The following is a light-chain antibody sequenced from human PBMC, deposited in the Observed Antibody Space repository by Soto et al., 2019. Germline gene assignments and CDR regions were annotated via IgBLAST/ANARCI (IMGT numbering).Light chain of an antibody. CDR2: PAS. J-gene: IGKJ1*01. CDR1: QSVSTS. CDR3: QHYYNWPPT. Sequence: EIVMTQSPATLSVSPGERATLSCRASQSVSTSLAWYQQKPGQAPRLLIYPASARATGIPARFSGSGSGTEFTLTISSLQSEDFAIYYCQHYYNWPPTFGQGTRVEIK. V-gene: IGKV3-15*01.